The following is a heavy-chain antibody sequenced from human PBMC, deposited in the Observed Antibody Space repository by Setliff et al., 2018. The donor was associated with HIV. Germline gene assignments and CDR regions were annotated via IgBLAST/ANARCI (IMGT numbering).Heavy chain of an antibody. CDR3: ARATYGMDV. CDR1: GFTFSTYW. D-gene: IGHD1-1*01. Sequence: GGSLRLSCEASGFTFSTYWMSWVRQAPGKGLEWVANIKKDGSEKFYVDSVKGRFTISRDNSKNTLFLQMNSLRIEDTAVYFCARATYGMDVWGQGTTVTVSS. V-gene: IGHV3-7*01. CDR2: IKKDGSEK. J-gene: IGHJ6*02.